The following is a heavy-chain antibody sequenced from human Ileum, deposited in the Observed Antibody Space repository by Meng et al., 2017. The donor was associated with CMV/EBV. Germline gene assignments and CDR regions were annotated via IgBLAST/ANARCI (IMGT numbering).Heavy chain of an antibody. CDR1: GYTFTDYN. CDR2: INPKSGDF. D-gene: IGHD1-1*01. V-gene: IGHV1-2*02. J-gene: IGHJ4*01. CDR3: VRGGGTGHFDY. Sequence: ASVKVSCKASGYTFTDYNFHWARQAPGQGLEWMAWINPKSGDFNDAQKFQGRVTLTRDTSISVVYMELSGLRSDDTAVYYCVRGGGTGHFDYWGHGTLVTVSS.